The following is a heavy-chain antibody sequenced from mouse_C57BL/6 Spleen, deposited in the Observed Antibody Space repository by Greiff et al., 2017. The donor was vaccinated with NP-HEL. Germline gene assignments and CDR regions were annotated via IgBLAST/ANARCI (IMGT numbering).Heavy chain of an antibody. CDR2: IYPSDSET. D-gene: IGHD1-1*01. Sequence: VQLQQPGAELVRPGSSVKLSCKASGYTFTSYWMDWVKQRPGQGLEWIGNIYPSDSETHYNQKFKDKATLTVDKSSSTAYMQLSSLTSEDSAVYYCARGPIVGFDYWGQGTTLTVSS. V-gene: IGHV1-61*01. CDR1: GYTFTSYW. CDR3: ARGPIVGFDY. J-gene: IGHJ2*01.